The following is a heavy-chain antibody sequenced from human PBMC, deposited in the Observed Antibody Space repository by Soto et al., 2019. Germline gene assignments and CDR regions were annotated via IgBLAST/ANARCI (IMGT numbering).Heavy chain of an antibody. Sequence: SETLSLTCTVSGGSISSGGYYWSWIRQHPGKGLEWIGYIYYSGSTYYNPSLKSRVTISVDTSKNQFSLKLSSVTAADTAVYYYARANIAARVGAAFDIWGQGTMVTVSS. CDR2: IYYSGST. V-gene: IGHV4-31*03. D-gene: IGHD6-6*01. CDR3: ARANIAARVGAAFDI. CDR1: GGSISSGGYY. J-gene: IGHJ3*02.